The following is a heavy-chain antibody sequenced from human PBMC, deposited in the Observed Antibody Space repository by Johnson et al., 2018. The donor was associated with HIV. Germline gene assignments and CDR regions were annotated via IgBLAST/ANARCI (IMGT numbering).Heavy chain of an antibody. Sequence: MLLVESGGGLVMPGGSLRVSCAASGFTFSDYYMAWIRQTPGKGLEWVSYITSSGATKYSAASVKGRFTISRDNTENLVYLQMNILSAEDTAVYYCARAPEVRGVDAFDIWGQGTVVTVSS. V-gene: IGHV3-11*04. D-gene: IGHD3-10*01. J-gene: IGHJ3*02. CDR3: ARAPEVRGVDAFDI. CDR1: GFTFSDYY. CDR2: ITSSGATK.